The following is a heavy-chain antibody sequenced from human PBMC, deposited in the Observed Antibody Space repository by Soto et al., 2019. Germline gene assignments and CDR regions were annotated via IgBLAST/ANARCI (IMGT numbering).Heavy chain of an antibody. V-gene: IGHV3-48*01. J-gene: IGHJ2*01. CDR2: ISSSTSTI. Sequence: EVQLVESGGGLVQPGGSLRLSCAASGFTFSSYSMNWVRQAPGKGLEWISYISSSTSTIYYTDSVKGRFTISRDNAKXSXXXXXXXXXAXXXXXXXXXXXXXFXLXGRGTLVTVSS. CDR1: GFTFSSYS. CDR3: XXXXXFXL.